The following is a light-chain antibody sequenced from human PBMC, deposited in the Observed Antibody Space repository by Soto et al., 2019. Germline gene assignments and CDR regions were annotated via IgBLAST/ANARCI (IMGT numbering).Light chain of an antibody. Sequence: QSALTQPASVSGSPGQSITISCTATSSDVGGYNYVSWYQQHPGKAPKLMIYDVSNRPSGVSNRFSGSKSGNTASLTISGLQAEDEADYYCSSYTSSSTPFLFGTGTKLTVL. V-gene: IGLV2-14*01. J-gene: IGLJ1*01. CDR3: SSYTSSSTPFL. CDR2: DVS. CDR1: SSDVGGYNY.